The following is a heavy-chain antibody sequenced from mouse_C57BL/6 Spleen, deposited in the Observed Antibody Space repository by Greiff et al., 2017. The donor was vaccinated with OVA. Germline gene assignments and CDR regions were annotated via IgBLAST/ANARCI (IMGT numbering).Heavy chain of an antibody. J-gene: IGHJ1*03. CDR3: ARKDGSNYWYFDV. CDR1: GFTFSSYG. CDR2: ISSGGSYT. D-gene: IGHD1-1*01. Sequence: VQLQQSGGDLVKPGGSLKLSCAASGFTFSSYGMSWVRQTPDKRLEWVATISSGGSYTYYPDSVKGRFTISRDNAKNTLYLQMSSLKSEDTAMYYCARKDGSNYWYFDVWGTGTTVTVSS. V-gene: IGHV5-6*01.